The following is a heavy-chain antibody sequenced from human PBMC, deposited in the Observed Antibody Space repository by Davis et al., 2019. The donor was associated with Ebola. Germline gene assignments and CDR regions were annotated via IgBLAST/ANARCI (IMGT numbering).Heavy chain of an antibody. Sequence: GESLKTSCASSGFTFSSYGMHRVRQAPGKGLEWVAVISYDGSNKYYADSVKGRFTISRDNSKNTLYLQMNSLRSEDTAVYYCAHSGVDYWGQGTLVTVSS. CDR1: GFTFSSYG. CDR3: AHSGVDY. V-gene: IGHV3-30*03. J-gene: IGHJ4*02. D-gene: IGHD2-15*01. CDR2: ISYDGSNK.